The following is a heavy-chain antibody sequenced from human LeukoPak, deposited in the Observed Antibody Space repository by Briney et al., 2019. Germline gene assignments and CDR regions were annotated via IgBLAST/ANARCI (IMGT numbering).Heavy chain of an antibody. CDR1: GFTFSSYA. CDR3: VRESITAPVVFDF. D-gene: IGHD6-6*01. V-gene: IGHV3-23*01. Sequence: GGSLRLSCTASGFTFSSYAMTWVREAPGKGLEWVSGIDSGGGVTYYADSVKGRFTISRDNSTNTLYLQMNSLRAEDTAVYYCVRESITAPVVFDFWGQGTMVIVSP. J-gene: IGHJ3*01. CDR2: IDSGGGVT.